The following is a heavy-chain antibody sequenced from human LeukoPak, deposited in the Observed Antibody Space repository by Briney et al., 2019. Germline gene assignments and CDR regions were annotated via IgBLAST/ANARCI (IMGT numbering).Heavy chain of an antibody. CDR1: GYTFTGYY. J-gene: IGHJ4*02. CDR3: ARDHYGYSSGSGFDC. D-gene: IGHD3-10*01. Sequence: ASVRVSCKASGYTFTGYYMHWVRQAPGKGLEWMGRINPNSGGTNYAQRFQGRVTMTRDTSISTAYMELSRLRSDDTAVYYCARDHYGYSSGSGFDCWGQGILVTVSS. CDR2: INPNSGGT. V-gene: IGHV1-2*06.